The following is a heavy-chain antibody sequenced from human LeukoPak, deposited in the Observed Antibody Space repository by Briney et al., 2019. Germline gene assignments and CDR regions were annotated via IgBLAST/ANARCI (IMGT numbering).Heavy chain of an antibody. V-gene: IGHV4-61*02. CDR2: IYTSGST. CDR1: GGSISSGSYY. D-gene: IGHD2-2*01. CDR3: ARDFEGYCSSTSCLRSDAFDI. J-gene: IGHJ3*02. Sequence: SQTLSLTCTVSGGSISSGSYYWSWIRQPAGKGLEWIGRIYTSGSTNYDPSLKSRVTISVDTSKNQFSLKLSSVTAADTAVYYCARDFEGYCSSTSCLRSDAFDIWGQGTMVTVSS.